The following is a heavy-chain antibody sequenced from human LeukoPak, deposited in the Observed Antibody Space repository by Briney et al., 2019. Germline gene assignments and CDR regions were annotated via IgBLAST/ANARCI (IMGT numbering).Heavy chain of an antibody. J-gene: IGHJ5*02. D-gene: IGHD3-10*01. CDR1: GFTFSSYG. V-gene: IGHV3-30*18. CDR2: ISYDGSNK. CDR3: AKGSPRLLWFGELLS. Sequence: GGSLRLSCAASGFTFSSYGMHWVRQAPGKGLEWVAVISYDGSNKYYADSVKGRFTIFRDNSKNTLYLQMNSLRAEDTAVYYCAKGSPRLLWFGELLSWGQGTLVTVSS.